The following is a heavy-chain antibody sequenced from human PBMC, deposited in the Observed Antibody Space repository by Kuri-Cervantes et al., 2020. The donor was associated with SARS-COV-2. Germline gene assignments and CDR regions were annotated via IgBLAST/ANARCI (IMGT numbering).Heavy chain of an antibody. D-gene: IGHD3-10*01. Sequence: SETLSLTCTVSGYSIRSGYYWGWIRQPAGKGLEWIGSIYHSGSTYYNPSLKSRVTISVDKSKNKFSLKLSSVTAADTAVYYCARTSYGSALYWGQGTLVTVSS. CDR2: IYHSGST. V-gene: IGHV4-38-2*02. CDR3: ARTSYGSALY. CDR1: GYSIRSGYY. J-gene: IGHJ4*02.